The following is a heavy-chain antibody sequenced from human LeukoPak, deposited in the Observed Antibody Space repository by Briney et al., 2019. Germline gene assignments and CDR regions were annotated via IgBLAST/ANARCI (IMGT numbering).Heavy chain of an antibody. J-gene: IGHJ4*02. CDR2: IWYDGSNK. Sequence: PGGSLRLSCAASGFTFSSYGMHWVRQAPGKGLEWVAVIWYDGSNKYYADSVKGRFTISRDNSKNTLYLQMNSLRAEDTAVYYCAKGGSDYSGNSFDYWGQGTLVTVSS. V-gene: IGHV3-33*06. CDR3: AKGGSDYSGNSFDY. D-gene: IGHD4-23*01. CDR1: GFTFSSYG.